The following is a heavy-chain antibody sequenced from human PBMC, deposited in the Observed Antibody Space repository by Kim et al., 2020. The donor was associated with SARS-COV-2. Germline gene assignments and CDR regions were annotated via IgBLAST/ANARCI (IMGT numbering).Heavy chain of an antibody. CDR2: ISYDGSNK. CDR3: ARGGPLYYDYVWGIPPAPVYVDY. Sequence: GGSLRLSCAASGFTFSSYGMHWVRQAPGKGLEWVAVISYDGSNKYYADSVKGRFTISRDNSKNTLYLQMNSLRAEDTAVYYCARGGPLYYDYVWGIPPAPVYVDYWGQGTLVTVSS. CDR1: GFTFSSYG. V-gene: IGHV3-33*05. D-gene: IGHD3-16*01. J-gene: IGHJ4*02.